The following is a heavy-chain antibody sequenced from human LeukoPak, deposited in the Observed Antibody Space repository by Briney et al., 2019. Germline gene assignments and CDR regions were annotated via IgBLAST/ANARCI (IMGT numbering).Heavy chain of an antibody. CDR3: ARVGPGYYRVEYNWFDP. V-gene: IGHV1-2*02. D-gene: IGHD3-9*01. Sequence: ASVKVSCKASGYTFTGSYMHWVRQAPGQGLEWMGWINPNSGCTNYAQKFQGRVTMTRDTSISTAYMELSRLTSDDTAVYFCARVGPGYYRVEYNWFDPWGQGTLVTVSS. CDR1: GYTFTGSY. CDR2: INPNSGCT. J-gene: IGHJ5*02.